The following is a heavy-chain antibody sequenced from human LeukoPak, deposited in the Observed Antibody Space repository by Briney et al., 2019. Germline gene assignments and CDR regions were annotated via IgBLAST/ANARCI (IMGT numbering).Heavy chain of an antibody. V-gene: IGHV4-38-2*01. Sequence: PPESLSLTCAVSGYSISSGYYWGWIRQPPGKGLEWIGSIYHSGSTYYNPSLKSRVTISVDTSKNQFSLKLSSVTAADTAVYYCARDSSSSYSDAFDIWGQGTMVTVSS. J-gene: IGHJ3*02. CDR2: IYHSGST. CDR3: ARDSSSSYSDAFDI. D-gene: IGHD6-13*01. CDR1: GYSISSGYY.